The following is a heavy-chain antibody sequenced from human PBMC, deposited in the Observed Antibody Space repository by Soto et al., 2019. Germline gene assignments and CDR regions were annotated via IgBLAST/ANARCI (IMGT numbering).Heavy chain of an antibody. CDR2: ISAYNGNT. CDR3: ARDPGFRSDY. V-gene: IGHV1-18*01. Sequence: QVQLVQSGAEVKKPGASVKVSCKASGYTFTSYGISWVRQAPGQGLERTGWISAYNGNTNYAQKLQGRVTMTTDPSTSTAYLELRSLRSADTAVYYCARDPGFRSDYWGQGTLVSVSS. D-gene: IGHD3-9*01. CDR1: GYTFTSYG. J-gene: IGHJ4*02.